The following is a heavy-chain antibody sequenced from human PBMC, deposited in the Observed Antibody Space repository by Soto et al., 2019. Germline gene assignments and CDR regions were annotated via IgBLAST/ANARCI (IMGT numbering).Heavy chain of an antibody. Sequence: GGSLRLSCAASGFTFSSYAMSWVRQAPGKGLEWVSAISGSGGSTYYADSVKGRFTISRDNSKNTLYLQMNSLRAEDTAVYYCAVYYYGSGRGSGMDVWGQGTTVTVSS. CDR2: ISGSGGST. CDR1: GFTFSSYA. D-gene: IGHD3-10*01. CDR3: AVYYYGSGRGSGMDV. J-gene: IGHJ6*02. V-gene: IGHV3-23*01.